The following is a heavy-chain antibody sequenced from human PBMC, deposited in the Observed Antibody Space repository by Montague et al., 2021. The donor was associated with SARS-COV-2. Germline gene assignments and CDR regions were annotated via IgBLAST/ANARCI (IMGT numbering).Heavy chain of an antibody. CDR1: GFTFSSYS. D-gene: IGHD5-12*01. CDR3: SGYQNYYYYYGMDV. V-gene: IGHV3-21*01. Sequence: SLRLSCAASGFTFSSYSMNWVRQAPGKGLEWVSSISSSRSSIYYADSVKGRFTISRDNATNSLYLQMNSLRAEDTAVYYCSGYQNYYYYYGMDVWGQGTTVTVPS. J-gene: IGHJ6*02. CDR2: ISSSRSSI.